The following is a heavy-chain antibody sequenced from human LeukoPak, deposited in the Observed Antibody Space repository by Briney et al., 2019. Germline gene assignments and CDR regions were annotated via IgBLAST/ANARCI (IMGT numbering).Heavy chain of an antibody. CDR2: IKSKTDGGTT. V-gene: IGHV3-15*01. CDR3: TASSSSAY. CDR1: GFTFSSYA. Sequence: PGGSLRLSCAASGFTFSSYAMSWVRQAPGKGLEWVGRIKSKTDGGTTDYAAPVKGRFTISRDAKNTLYLQMNSLKTEDTAVYYCTASSSSAYWGQGTLVTVSS. J-gene: IGHJ4*02. D-gene: IGHD6-6*01.